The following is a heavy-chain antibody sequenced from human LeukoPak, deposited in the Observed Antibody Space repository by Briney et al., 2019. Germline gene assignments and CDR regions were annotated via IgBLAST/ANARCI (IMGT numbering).Heavy chain of an antibody. V-gene: IGHV3-7*03. Sequence: GGSLRLSCAASGFTFSSYWVSWVRQAPGKGLEWVANIKQDGSEKYYVDSVKGRFTISRDNSKNTLYLQMNSLRAEDTAVYYCGKSYSSYFYGMDVWGQGTTVIVSS. J-gene: IGHJ6*02. D-gene: IGHD2/OR15-2a*01. CDR3: GKSYSSYFYGMDV. CDR1: GFTFSSYW. CDR2: IKQDGSEK.